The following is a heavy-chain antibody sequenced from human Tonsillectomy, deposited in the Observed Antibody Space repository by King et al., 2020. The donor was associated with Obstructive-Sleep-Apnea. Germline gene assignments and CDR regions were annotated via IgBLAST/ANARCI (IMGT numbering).Heavy chain of an antibody. D-gene: IGHD3-16*02. V-gene: IGHV4-59*01. CDR2: IYYNGST. CDR3: ARESLDV. Sequence: QLQESGPGLVKPSETLSLTCTVSGGSISGYYWSLVRQPPGKGLEGIGYIYYNGSTHYNPSLQSRVTISVNTPKNQFSLRLSSVTASDTAVYYCARESLDVWGQGTTVTVSS. J-gene: IGHJ6*02. CDR1: GGSISGYY.